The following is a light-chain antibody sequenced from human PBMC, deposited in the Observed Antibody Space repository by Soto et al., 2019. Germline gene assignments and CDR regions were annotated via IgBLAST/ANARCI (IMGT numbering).Light chain of an antibody. J-gene: IGKJ1*01. Sequence: DIQMTQSPSTLSASVGDRVTITCRASQSISSGLAWYQQKPGKAPKLLIYKASSLESGVPSRFSGSGSGTEFTLTISSLQPDDFATYYCQQYNSYWTFGQGTK. CDR3: QQYNSYWT. CDR2: KAS. V-gene: IGKV1-5*03. CDR1: QSISSG.